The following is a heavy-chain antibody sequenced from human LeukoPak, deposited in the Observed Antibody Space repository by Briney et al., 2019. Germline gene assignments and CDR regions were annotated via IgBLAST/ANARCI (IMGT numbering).Heavy chain of an antibody. J-gene: IGHJ4*02. V-gene: IGHV3-74*01. Sequence: ARGSLRLSCAASGFTFSNYWMHWVRQVPGKGLVCVSRINIDGTSTSYADSVKGRFTISRDNAKNALYLQMNSLRAEDTAVYYCARGSSGWYGIDYWGQGALVNVSS. CDR1: GFTFSNYW. CDR2: INIDGTST. D-gene: IGHD6-19*01. CDR3: ARGSSGWYGIDY.